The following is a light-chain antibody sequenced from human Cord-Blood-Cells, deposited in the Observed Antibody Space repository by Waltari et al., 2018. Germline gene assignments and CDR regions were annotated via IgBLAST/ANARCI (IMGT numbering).Light chain of an antibody. Sequence: QSALTQPASVSGSPGQSITISCTGTSSDAGGYNHVPWYQQHPGKAPKLMIYDVSKRPSGVSNRFSGSKSGNTASLTISGLQAEDEADYYCSSYTSSSTYVFGTGTKVTVL. CDR2: DVS. J-gene: IGLJ1*01. CDR3: SSYTSSSTYV. V-gene: IGLV2-14*01. CDR1: SSDAGGYNH.